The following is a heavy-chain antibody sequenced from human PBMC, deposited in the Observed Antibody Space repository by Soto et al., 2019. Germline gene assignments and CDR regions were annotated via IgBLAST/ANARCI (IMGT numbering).Heavy chain of an antibody. CDR3: VRDLDGSGSYYTDF. D-gene: IGHD3-10*01. Sequence: QVQLVQSGTEVKKPGASVKVSCKASGYTFTTCGISWVRQAPGQGLEWMGWISTYNGNTNYAQKLQGRVTMTTDTSTSTAYMELRSLRSDDTAVYYCVRDLDGSGSYYTDFWGQGTLVYVS. V-gene: IGHV1-18*01. CDR2: ISTYNGNT. J-gene: IGHJ4*02. CDR1: GYTFTTCG.